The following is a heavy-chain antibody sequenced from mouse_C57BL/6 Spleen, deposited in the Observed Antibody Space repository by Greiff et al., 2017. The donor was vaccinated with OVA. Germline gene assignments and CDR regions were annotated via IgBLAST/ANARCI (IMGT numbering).Heavy chain of an antibody. J-gene: IGHJ4*01. CDR2: ISYYGSN. D-gene: IGHD2-4*01. CDR1: GYSITSGYY. Sequence: EVKLVESGPGLVKPSQSLSLTCSVTGYSITSGYYWNWIRQFPENQLEWMGYISYYGSNNYNPSLKNRISITRDTSKNQFFLKLNSVTTEDTATDDCARDPGYYDYHYVMDYWGQGTSVTVSS. V-gene: IGHV3-6*01. CDR3: ARDPGYYDYHYVMDY.